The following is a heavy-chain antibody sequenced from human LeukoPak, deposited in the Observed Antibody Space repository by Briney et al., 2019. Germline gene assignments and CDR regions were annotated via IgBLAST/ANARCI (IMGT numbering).Heavy chain of an antibody. J-gene: IGHJ2*01. Sequence: ASVKVSCKASGYTFTSYGISWVRQAPGQGLEWMGWISAYNGNTSYAQKFQGRVTMTRDTSTNTVYMELSSLRSEDTAVFYCVRGASSIAALNPFWYFDLWGRGTLVTVSS. CDR2: ISAYNGNT. CDR1: GYTFTSYG. V-gene: IGHV1-18*01. D-gene: IGHD6-6*01. CDR3: VRGASSIAALNPFWYFDL.